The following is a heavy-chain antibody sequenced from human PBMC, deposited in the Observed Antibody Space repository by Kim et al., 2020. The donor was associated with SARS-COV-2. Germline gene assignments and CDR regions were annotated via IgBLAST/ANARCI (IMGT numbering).Heavy chain of an antibody. V-gene: IGHV4-31*03. D-gene: IGHD2-8*01. CDR3: ARAAPLGYCTNGVCYTGAFDI. J-gene: IGHJ3*02. CDR2: IYYSGST. Sequence: SETLSLTCTVSGGSISSGGYYWSWIRQHPGKGLEWIGYIYYSGSTYYNPSLKSRVTISVDTSKNQFSLKLSSVTAADTAVYYCARAAPLGYCTNGVCYTGAFDIWGQGTMVTVSS. CDR1: GGSISSGGYY.